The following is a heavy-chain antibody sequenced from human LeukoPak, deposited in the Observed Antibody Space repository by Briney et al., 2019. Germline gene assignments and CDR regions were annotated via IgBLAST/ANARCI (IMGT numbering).Heavy chain of an antibody. CDR2: ISSSGSTI. CDR1: GFTLSSYE. Sequence: GGSLRLSCAASGFTLSSYEMNWVRQAPGKGLEWVSYISSSGSTIYYADSVKGRSTITRGNAKNSLYLQMNSLRAEATAVYYCAELGITMIGGVWGKGTTVTISS. CDR3: AELGITMIGGV. J-gene: IGHJ6*04. D-gene: IGHD3-10*02. V-gene: IGHV3-48*03.